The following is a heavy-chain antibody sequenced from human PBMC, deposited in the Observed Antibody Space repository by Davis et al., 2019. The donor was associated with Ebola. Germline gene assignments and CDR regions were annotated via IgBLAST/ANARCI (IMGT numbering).Heavy chain of an antibody. CDR1: GFTFSSYW. Sequence: GESLKISCAASGFTFSSYWMHWVRQAPGKGLVWVSRINSDGSSTSYADSVKGRFTISRDNAKNTLYLQMNSLRAEDTAVYYCARESGDYAYYYGMDVWGKGTTVTVSS. CDR2: INSDGSST. CDR3: ARESGDYAYYYGMDV. V-gene: IGHV3-74*01. D-gene: IGHD4-17*01. J-gene: IGHJ6*04.